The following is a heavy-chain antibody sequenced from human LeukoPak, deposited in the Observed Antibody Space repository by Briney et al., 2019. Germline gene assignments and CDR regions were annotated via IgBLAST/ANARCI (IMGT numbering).Heavy chain of an antibody. D-gene: IGHD6-13*01. V-gene: IGHV3-23*01. J-gene: IGHJ2*01. Sequence: PGRSLRLSCAASGFTFSNYAMSWVRQAPGKGLEWVSTLSGTGGSTYYADSVKGRFTISRDNSKNTLYLQMNSLRAEDTAVYYCARAKTYSSSWYVNWYFDLWGRGTLVTVSS. CDR2: LSGTGGST. CDR3: ARAKTYSSSWYVNWYFDL. CDR1: GFTFSNYA.